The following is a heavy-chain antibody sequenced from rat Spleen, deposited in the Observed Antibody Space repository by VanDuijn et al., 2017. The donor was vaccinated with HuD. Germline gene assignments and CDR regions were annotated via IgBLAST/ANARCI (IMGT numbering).Heavy chain of an antibody. J-gene: IGHJ1*01. CDR3: ARPPLTTRVSPYWYFDF. CDR2: ISTGGGNT. CDR1: GFTFSDYY. Sequence: EVQLVESGGGLVQPGRSLKLSCAASGFTFSDYYMAWVRQAPTKGLEWVASISTGGGNTYYRDSVKGRFTISRDNAKSTLYLQMDSLRSEDTATYYCARPPLTTRVSPYWYFDFWGPGTMVTVSS. V-gene: IGHV5-25*01. D-gene: IGHD1-4*01.